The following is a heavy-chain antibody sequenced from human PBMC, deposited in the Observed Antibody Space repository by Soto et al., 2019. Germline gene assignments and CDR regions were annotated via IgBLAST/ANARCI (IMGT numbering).Heavy chain of an antibody. CDR2: ISWNSGSI. J-gene: IGHJ4*02. D-gene: IGHD2-15*01. V-gene: IGHV3-9*01. CDR3: AKSRGPHSNFDY. Sequence: GGSLRLSCAASGFTFDGYAMHWVRQAPGKGLEWVSGISWNSGSIGYADSVKGRFTISRDNAKNSLYLQMNSLRAEDTALYYCAKSRGPHSNFDYWGQGTLVTVSS. CDR1: GFTFDGYA.